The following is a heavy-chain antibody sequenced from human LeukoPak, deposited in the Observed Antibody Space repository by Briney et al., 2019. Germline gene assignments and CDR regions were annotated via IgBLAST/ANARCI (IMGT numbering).Heavy chain of an antibody. Sequence: ASVKVSCKASGYTSTRYDINWVRQASGPGLEWMGWMNPNSGNPGYAQKFQGRVTMTSNSSTSTAYMELSSLRSEDTAVYYCARLGYYDYIWGSYRYTELDYWGQGTLVTVSS. J-gene: IGHJ4*02. CDR1: GYTSTRYD. CDR3: ARLGYYDYIWGSYRYTELDY. V-gene: IGHV1-8*01. CDR2: MNPNSGNP. D-gene: IGHD3-16*02.